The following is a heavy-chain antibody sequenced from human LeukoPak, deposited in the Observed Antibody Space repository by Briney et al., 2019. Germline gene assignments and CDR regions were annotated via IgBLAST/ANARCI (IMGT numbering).Heavy chain of an antibody. CDR1: GFTFSSYS. V-gene: IGHV3-48*01. CDR2: ISSSSSTI. CDR3: ARVPYSSSWYGDY. Sequence: GGSLRLSCAASGFTFSSYSMNWFRQAPGKGLEWVSYISSSSSTIYYADSVKGRFTISRDNAKNSLYLQMNSLRAEDTAVYYCARVPYSSSWYGDYWGQGTLVTVSS. D-gene: IGHD6-13*01. J-gene: IGHJ4*02.